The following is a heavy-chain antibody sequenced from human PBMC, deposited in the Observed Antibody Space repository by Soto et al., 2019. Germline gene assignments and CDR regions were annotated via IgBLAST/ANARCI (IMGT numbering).Heavy chain of an antibody. J-gene: IGHJ4*02. CDR3: ARGLGRAYYDTSSYLHLDY. V-gene: IGHV3-53*01. D-gene: IGHD3-22*01. CDR1: GFTVSSNA. Sequence: PGGSLRLSCAVSGFTVSSNAMTWVRQGPWKGLECVSVIYSGGSTKFADSVKGRFTISRDNSKNTLYLQMNSLRAEDTAVYYCARGLGRAYYDTSSYLHLDYWGQRTLVTVSS. CDR2: IYSGGST.